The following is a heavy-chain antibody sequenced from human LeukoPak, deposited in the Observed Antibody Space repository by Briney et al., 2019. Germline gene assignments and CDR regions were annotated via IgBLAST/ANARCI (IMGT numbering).Heavy chain of an antibody. J-gene: IGHJ4*02. Sequence: SETLSLTCAVYGGSFSGYYWSWIRQPPGKGLVWIGEINHSGSTNYNPSLKSRVTISVDTSKNQFSLKLSSVTAADTAVYYCARSSGWYRGYFDYWGQGTLVTVSS. D-gene: IGHD6-19*01. CDR1: GGSFSGYY. V-gene: IGHV4-34*01. CDR3: ARSSGWYRGYFDY. CDR2: INHSGST.